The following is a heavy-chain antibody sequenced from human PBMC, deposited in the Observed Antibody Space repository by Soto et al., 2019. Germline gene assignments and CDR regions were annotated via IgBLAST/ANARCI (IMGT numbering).Heavy chain of an antibody. CDR2: IYYSGST. D-gene: IGHD3-3*01. J-gene: IGHJ4*02. CDR3: ARVREFDFWSGYYHYFDY. V-gene: IGHV4-39*01. CDR1: GGSISSSSYY. Sequence: SETLSLTCTVSGGSISSSSYYWGWIRQPPGKGLEWIGSIYYSGSTYYNPSLKSRVTISVDTSKNQFSLKLSSVTAADTAVYYCARVREFDFWSGYYHYFDYWGQGTLVTVSS.